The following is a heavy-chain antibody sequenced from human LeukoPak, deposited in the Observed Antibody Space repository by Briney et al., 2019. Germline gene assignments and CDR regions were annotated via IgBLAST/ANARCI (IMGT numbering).Heavy chain of an antibody. CDR1: GASFSANY. Sequence: SETLSLTCAVYGASFSANYWIWIRQPPGKGLEWIGEVNHSGTITYKPSLKSRLTISADTSKNQFSLKLSSVTAADTAVYYCARYCGSENYCISYWGQGTLVTVSS. CDR2: VNHSGTI. CDR3: ARYCGSENYCISY. V-gene: IGHV4-34*01. D-gene: IGHD3-10*01. J-gene: IGHJ4*01.